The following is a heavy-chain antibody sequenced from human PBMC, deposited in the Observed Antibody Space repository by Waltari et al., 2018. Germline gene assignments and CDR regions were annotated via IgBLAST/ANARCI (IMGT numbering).Heavy chain of an antibody. CDR1: GYSFTSYW. V-gene: IGHV5-51*03. CDR3: ARLKGQLLFLAAFDY. D-gene: IGHD2-2*01. Sequence: EVQLVQSGAEVKKPGESLKISCKGSGYSFTSYWIGWVRQIAGKCLEWMGIISPGDSDTRYSPSFQGQVTISADKSISTAYLQWSSLKASDTAMYYCARLKGQLLFLAAFDYWGQGTLVTVSS. J-gene: IGHJ4*02. CDR2: ISPGDSDT.